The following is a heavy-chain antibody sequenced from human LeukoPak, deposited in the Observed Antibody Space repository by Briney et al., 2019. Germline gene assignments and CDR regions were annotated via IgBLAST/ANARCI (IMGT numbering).Heavy chain of an antibody. J-gene: IGHJ3*02. CDR3: ARGMSGYTEDPFDI. Sequence: ASVKVSCKASGYTFTSFSINWVRQPPGQGLEWMAWISAYNGNTNYAQKFQGRVTLTRDTSTSTAYMELRSLRSDDTAVYFCARGMSGYTEDPFDIWGQGTVVTVSS. CDR1: GYTFTSFS. CDR2: ISAYNGNT. V-gene: IGHV1-18*04. D-gene: IGHD2-2*02.